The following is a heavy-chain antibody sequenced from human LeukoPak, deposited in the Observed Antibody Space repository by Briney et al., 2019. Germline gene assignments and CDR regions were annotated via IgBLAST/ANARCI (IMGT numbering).Heavy chain of an antibody. CDR1: GGSISSSSYY. V-gene: IGHV4-39*07. D-gene: IGHD3-22*01. Sequence: SETLSLTCTVSGGSISSSSYYWGWIRQPPGKGLEWIGRLYTSGSTNYNPSLKGRLTMSADTSKNQFSLNLRSVTAADTAIYYCARDRVDSSGYYYYYGIDVWGQGTAVTVSS. CDR3: ARDRVDSSGYYYYYGIDV. CDR2: LYTSGST. J-gene: IGHJ6*02.